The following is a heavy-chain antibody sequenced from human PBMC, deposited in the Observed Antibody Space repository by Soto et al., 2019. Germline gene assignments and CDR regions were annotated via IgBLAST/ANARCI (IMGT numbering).Heavy chain of an antibody. D-gene: IGHD2-21*02. Sequence: EVQLLESGGGLVQPGGSLRLSCAASGFTFSNYVMTWVRQVPGKGLEWVSGISAGGGGTEYADSVKGRFTISRDNSKNKLYLQMNSLRAEDTAIYYCAKREVTYFDSWGQGTLVTVSS. CDR1: GFTFSNYV. CDR2: ISAGGGGT. CDR3: AKREVTYFDS. J-gene: IGHJ4*02. V-gene: IGHV3-23*01.